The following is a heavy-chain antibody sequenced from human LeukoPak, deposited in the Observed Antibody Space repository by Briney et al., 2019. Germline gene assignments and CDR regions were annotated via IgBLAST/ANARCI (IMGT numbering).Heavy chain of an antibody. D-gene: IGHD6-19*01. CDR2: IYYSGST. V-gene: IGHV4-39*07. Sequence: PSETLSLTCTVSGGSISSSSYYWGWIRQPPGKGLEWTGSIYYSGSTYYNPSLKSRVTISVDTSKNQFSLKLSSVTAADTAVYYCARDGAGWYSSGLDWFDPWGQGTLVTVSS. CDR3: ARDGAGWYSSGLDWFDP. CDR1: GGSISSSSYY. J-gene: IGHJ5*02.